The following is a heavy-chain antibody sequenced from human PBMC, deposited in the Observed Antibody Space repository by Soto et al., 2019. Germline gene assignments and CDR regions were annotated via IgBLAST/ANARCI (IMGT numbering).Heavy chain of an antibody. CDR3: ARSIAAAGSFGPYYYYGMDV. CDR1: GFTFSSYG. D-gene: IGHD6-13*01. J-gene: IGHJ6*02. Sequence: QVQLVESGGGVVQPGRSLRLSCAASGFTFSSYGMHWVRQAPGKGLEWVAVIWYDGSNKYYADSVKGRFTLSRDNSKNTLYLQMNSLRAEDTAVYYCARSIAAAGSFGPYYYYGMDVWGQGTTVTVSS. CDR2: IWYDGSNK. V-gene: IGHV3-33*01.